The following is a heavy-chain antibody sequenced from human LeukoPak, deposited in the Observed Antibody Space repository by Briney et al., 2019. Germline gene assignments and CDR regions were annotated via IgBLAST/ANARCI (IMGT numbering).Heavy chain of an antibody. D-gene: IGHD5-18*01. J-gene: IGHJ5*02. CDR2: ISSSSSTI. CDR3: AKDPDSYSYGLEWFDP. V-gene: IGHV3-48*01. CDR1: GFTFSSYS. Sequence: PAGGSLRLSCAASGFTFSSYSMNWVRQAPGKGLEWVSYISSSSSTIYYADSVKGRFTISRDNAKNSLYLQMNSLRAEDTAVYYCAKDPDSYSYGLEWFDPWGQGTLVTVSS.